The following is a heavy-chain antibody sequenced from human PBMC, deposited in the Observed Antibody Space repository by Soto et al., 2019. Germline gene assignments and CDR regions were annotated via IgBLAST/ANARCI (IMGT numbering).Heavy chain of an antibody. Sequence: PSETLSLTCSVSGYSISRGVYGDWSRQPPGKGREWIGRIYDRGNTYYNPSHNGRITISLDTSKNQFSLKLSSVTAADTAVYYCARRRWSGYYYYGMDVWGQGTTVTVSS. CDR1: GYSISRGVY. J-gene: IGHJ6*02. CDR2: IYDRGNT. D-gene: IGHD6-13*01. CDR3: ARRRWSGYYYYGMDV. V-gene: IGHV4-38-2*02.